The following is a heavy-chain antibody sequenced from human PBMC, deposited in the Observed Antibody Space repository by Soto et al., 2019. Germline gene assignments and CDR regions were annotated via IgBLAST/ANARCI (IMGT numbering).Heavy chain of an antibody. CDR2: IFYTGDT. D-gene: IGHD6-19*01. CDR3: ARDTSSLDP. Sequence: SETLSLTCSVSTYSISSGFFWGWIRQPPGKGLEWIGSIFYTGDTYYNPSLKSRITMSVDTSRNQFSLKLTSLTAADTAVYYCARDTSSLDPWGQGILVTVPS. J-gene: IGHJ5*02. V-gene: IGHV4-38-2*02. CDR1: TYSISSGFF.